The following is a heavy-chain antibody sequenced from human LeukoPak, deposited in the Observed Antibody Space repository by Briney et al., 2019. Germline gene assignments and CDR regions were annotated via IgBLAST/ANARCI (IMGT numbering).Heavy chain of an antibody. D-gene: IGHD2-2*01. V-gene: IGHV1-69*05. J-gene: IGHJ3*02. CDR1: GGTFSSYA. CDR2: IIPIFGTA. CDR3: ATGYCSSTSCYVDRGAFDI. Sequence: AASVKVSCKASGGTFSSYAISWVRQAPGQRLEWMGRIIPIFGTANYAQKFQGRVTITTDESTSTAYMELSSLRSEDTAVYYCATGYCSSTSCYVDRGAFDIWGQGTMVTVSS.